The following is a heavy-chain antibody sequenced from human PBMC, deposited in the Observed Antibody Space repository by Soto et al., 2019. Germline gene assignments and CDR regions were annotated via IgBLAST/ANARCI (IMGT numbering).Heavy chain of an antibody. J-gene: IGHJ4*02. CDR3: AKDHGYCSSTSCYNLVRKMVLLDY. D-gene: IGHD2-2*02. CDR2: ISGSGGST. V-gene: IGHV3-23*01. Sequence: PGGSLRLSCAASGFTFSSYAMSWVRQAPGKGLEWVSAISGSGGSTYYADSVKGRVTISSDNSKNTLYLQMNSLRAEDTAVYYCAKDHGYCSSTSCYNLVRKMVLLDYWGQGTLVTVSS. CDR1: GFTFSSYA.